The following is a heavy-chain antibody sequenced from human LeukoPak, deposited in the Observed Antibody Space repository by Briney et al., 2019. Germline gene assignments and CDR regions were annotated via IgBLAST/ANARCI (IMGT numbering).Heavy chain of an antibody. CDR1: GYTFSGYY. CDR3: ARDLGTVTTFDAFDI. V-gene: IGHV1-2*02. CDR2: INPNSGGT. Sequence: ASVKVSCKASGYTFSGYYIHWVRQAPGQGLEWMGWINPNSGGTNYAQKFQGRVTMTRDTSISTAYMELSRLRSDDTAVYYCARDLGTVTTFDAFDIWGQGTMVTVSS. D-gene: IGHD4-17*01. J-gene: IGHJ3*02.